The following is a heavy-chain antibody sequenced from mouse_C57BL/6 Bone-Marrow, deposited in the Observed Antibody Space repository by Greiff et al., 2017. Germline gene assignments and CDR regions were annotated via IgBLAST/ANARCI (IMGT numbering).Heavy chain of an antibody. CDR2: IRNKANGYTT. CDR1: GFTFTDYY. J-gene: IGHJ3*01. V-gene: IGHV7-3*01. Sequence: EVKLVESGGGLVQPGGSLSLSCAASGFTFTDYYMSWVRQPPGKALEWLGFIRNKANGYTTEYSVSVKGRFTISRDNSQSILYLQMNALRAEDSATYYCARVYDGFAYWGQGTLVTVSA. CDR3: ARVYDGFAY. D-gene: IGHD2-3*01.